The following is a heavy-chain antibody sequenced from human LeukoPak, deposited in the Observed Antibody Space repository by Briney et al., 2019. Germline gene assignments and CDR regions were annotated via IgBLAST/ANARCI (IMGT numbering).Heavy chain of an antibody. D-gene: IGHD4-17*01. J-gene: IGHJ4*02. CDR3: ARQSGGATVTTIFDY. V-gene: IGHV4-39*01. CDR2: LLYSGST. CDR1: GASITSSSHY. Sequence: SATLSLTCTVSGASITSSSHYWGWIRQPPRKGLAWIGSLLYSGSTSYNPALKSRVTISVDTSKNQFSLKLSSVTAADTAVYYCARQSGGATVTTIFDYWGQGTLVTVSS.